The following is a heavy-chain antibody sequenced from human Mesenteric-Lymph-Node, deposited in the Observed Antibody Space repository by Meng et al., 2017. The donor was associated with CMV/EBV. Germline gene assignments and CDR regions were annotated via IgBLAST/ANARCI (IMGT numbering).Heavy chain of an antibody. V-gene: IGHV3-74*01. D-gene: IGHD1-14*01. Sequence: GESLKISCAASGFTFSSHWMHWVRQAPGKGLVWVSRINSDESTTSYADSVKGRFTISRDNAKNSLYLQMNSLRAEDMALYYCAKARIKYYYYYGMDVWGQGTTVTVSS. CDR2: INSDESTT. J-gene: IGHJ6*02. CDR1: GFTFSSHW. CDR3: AKARIKYYYYYGMDV.